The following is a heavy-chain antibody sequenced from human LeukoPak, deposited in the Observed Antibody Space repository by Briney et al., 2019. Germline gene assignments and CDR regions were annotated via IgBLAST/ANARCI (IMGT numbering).Heavy chain of an antibody. CDR1: GFAFNTYT. J-gene: IGHJ6*03. Sequence: GGSLRLSCAASGFAFNTYTMNWVRQAPGKGLEWVSCISSSGTYTYYADSVKGRFTISRENAKNSLYLQMNSLRAGDTAVYYCARDRGRYYMDVWGKGTTVTISS. V-gene: IGHV3-21*01. D-gene: IGHD6-25*01. CDR3: ARDRGRYYMDV. CDR2: ISSSGTYT.